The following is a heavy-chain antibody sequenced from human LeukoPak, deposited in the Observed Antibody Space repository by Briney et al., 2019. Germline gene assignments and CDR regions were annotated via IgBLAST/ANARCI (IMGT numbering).Heavy chain of an antibody. CDR1: GFTFSSYG. CDR2: ISYDGSNK. J-gene: IGHJ3*02. Sequence: GGSLRLSCAASGFTFSSYGMYWVRQAPGKGLEWVTVISYDGSNKYYADSVKGRFTISRDNSKNTLYLQMNSLRAEDTAIYYCARATGDGRHAFGIWGQGTMVTVSS. CDR3: ARATGDGRHAFGI. D-gene: IGHD7-27*01. V-gene: IGHV3-30*03.